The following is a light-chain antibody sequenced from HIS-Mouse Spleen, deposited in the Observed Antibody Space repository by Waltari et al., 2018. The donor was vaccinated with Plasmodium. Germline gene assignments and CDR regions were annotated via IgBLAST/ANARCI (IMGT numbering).Light chain of an antibody. CDR2: WAS. CDR1: QSVLYSSNNKNY. Sequence: DVVMTQSSDSLAVALGERTTIHCKSSQSVLYSSNNKNYLAWYQQKPGHPPKLLIYWASTRESVVPDRCSGSGSGTDFTLTISSLQAEDVAVYYCQQYYSTPYTFGQGTKLEIK. J-gene: IGKJ2*01. V-gene: IGKV4-1*01. CDR3: QQYYSTPYT.